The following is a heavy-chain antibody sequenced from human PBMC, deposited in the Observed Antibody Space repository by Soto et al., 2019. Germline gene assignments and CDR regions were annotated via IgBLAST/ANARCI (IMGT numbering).Heavy chain of an antibody. J-gene: IGHJ4*02. D-gene: IGHD5-12*01. V-gene: IGHV1-69*04. Sequence: SVKVSCKASGVTFRSYTIICVRQAPGQGLEWMGRIIPILGIANYAQKFQGRVTITADKSTSTAYMELSSLRSEDTAVYYCARDRRMATISWFDYWGQGTLVTVSS. CDR2: IIPILGIA. CDR1: GVTFRSYT. CDR3: ARDRRMATISWFDY.